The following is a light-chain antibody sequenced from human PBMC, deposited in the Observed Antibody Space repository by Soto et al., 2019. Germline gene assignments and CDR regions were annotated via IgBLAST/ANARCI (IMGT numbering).Light chain of an antibody. V-gene: IGKV1-39*01. CDR1: QSISSY. CDR2: AAS. J-gene: IGKJ3*01. Sequence: DIQMTQSPSSLSASVGDRVTITCRASQSISSYLNWYQQKPGKAPKLLIYAASSLQSGVPSRFSGSGSGTDFTLTISSLHPEDFATYYCQQSYSTPPTFTFGPGTKVDIK. CDR3: QQSYSTPPTFT.